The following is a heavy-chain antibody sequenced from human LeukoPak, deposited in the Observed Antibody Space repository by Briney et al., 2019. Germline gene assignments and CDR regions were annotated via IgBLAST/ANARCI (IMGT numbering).Heavy chain of an antibody. CDR1: GFTFSSSG. Sequence: PGRSLRLSCAASGFTFSSSGMHWVRQAPGKGLEWVAVISYDGGNKYYADSVKGRFTISRDNSKNTLYLQMNSLIPEDRAVYYCAKGKIRWDDFGGFDYWGQGTLVTVSS. V-gene: IGHV3-30*18. CDR3: AKGKIRWDDFGGFDY. D-gene: IGHD3-10*01. CDR2: ISYDGGNK. J-gene: IGHJ4*02.